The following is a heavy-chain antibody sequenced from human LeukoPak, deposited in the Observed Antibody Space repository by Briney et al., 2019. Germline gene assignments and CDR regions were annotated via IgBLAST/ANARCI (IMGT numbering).Heavy chain of an antibody. V-gene: IGHV1-8*01. J-gene: IGHJ6*03. CDR2: MNPNSGNT. CDR1: GYTFTSYD. CDR3: ARAPTRQTPIYYYYYYMDV. Sequence: ASVKVSCKASGYTFTSYDINWVRQATGQGLEWMGWMNPNSGNTGYAQKFQGRVTMTRNTSISTAYMELSSLRSEDTAVYYCARAPTRQTPIYYYYYYMDVWGKGTTVTVSS.